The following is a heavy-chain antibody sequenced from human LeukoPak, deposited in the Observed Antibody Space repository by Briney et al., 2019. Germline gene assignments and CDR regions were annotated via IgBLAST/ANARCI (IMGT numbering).Heavy chain of an antibody. Sequence: SVNVSCKASAGTFTIYTISRVRDAPGQGLGWMGGIILIFGTANYAQKLQGRATITADESTSIVYMELRSLRSEDTAVYYCARDRGDILTGLSDYWGEGTLVTVSS. V-gene: IGHV1-69*13. J-gene: IGHJ4*02. D-gene: IGHD3-9*01. CDR2: IILIFGTA. CDR3: ARDRGDILTGLSDY. CDR1: AGTFTIYT.